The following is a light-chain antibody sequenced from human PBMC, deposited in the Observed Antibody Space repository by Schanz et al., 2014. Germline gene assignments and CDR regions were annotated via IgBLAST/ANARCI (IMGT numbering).Light chain of an antibody. Sequence: QFALTQPASVSGSPGQSITISCTGTSSDVGGYNYVSWYQRHPGKAPKLMIYDVSKRPSGVPDRFSGSKSGNTASLTVSGLQAEDEADYYCSSYAGSNSFVVFGGGTKLTVL. V-gene: IGLV2-8*01. CDR1: SSDVGGYNY. CDR2: DVS. J-gene: IGLJ2*01. CDR3: SSYAGSNSFVV.